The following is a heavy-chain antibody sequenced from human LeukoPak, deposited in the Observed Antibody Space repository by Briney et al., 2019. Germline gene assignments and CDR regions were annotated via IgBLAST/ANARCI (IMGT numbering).Heavy chain of an antibody. CDR2: ISGSGGST. Sequence: GGSLRLSCAASGFTFSSYAMSWVRQAPGKGLEWVSAISGSGGSTYYADSVKGRFTISRDNSKNTLYLQMNSLRAEDTAVYYCARDYRTTRGAYGMDVWGQGTTVTVSS. J-gene: IGHJ6*02. D-gene: IGHD1-1*01. V-gene: IGHV3-23*01. CDR3: ARDYRTTRGAYGMDV. CDR1: GFTFSSYA.